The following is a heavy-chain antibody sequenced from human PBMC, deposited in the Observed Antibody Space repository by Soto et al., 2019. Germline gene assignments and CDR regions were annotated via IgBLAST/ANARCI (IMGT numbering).Heavy chain of an antibody. CDR1: GFTFSSYA. V-gene: IGHV3-30-3*01. CDR2: ISYDGSNK. Sequence: GGSLRLSCAASGFTFSSYAMHWVRQAPGKGLEWVAVISYDGSNKYYADSVKGRFTISRDNSKNTLYLQMNSLRAEDTAVYYCARDPYSSGWDRTAFDYSGQATLVTVSS. CDR3: ARDPYSSGWDRTAFDY. D-gene: IGHD6-19*01. J-gene: IGHJ4*02.